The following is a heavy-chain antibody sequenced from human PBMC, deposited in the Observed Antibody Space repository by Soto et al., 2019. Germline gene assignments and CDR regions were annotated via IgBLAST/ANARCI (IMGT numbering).Heavy chain of an antibody. D-gene: IGHD5-18*01. CDR3: ASINLGYSTFDP. CDR2: IYYSGST. J-gene: IGHJ5*02. Sequence: QVQLQESGPGLVKPSQTLSLTCTVSGGSISSGDYYWSWIRQPPGKGLEWIGYIYYSGSTYYNPSLKSRVTIAVDTSKTQFSLKLSSLTASDTVVYYCASINLGYSTFDPWGQGNLVTVSS. V-gene: IGHV4-30-4*01. CDR1: GGSISSGDYY.